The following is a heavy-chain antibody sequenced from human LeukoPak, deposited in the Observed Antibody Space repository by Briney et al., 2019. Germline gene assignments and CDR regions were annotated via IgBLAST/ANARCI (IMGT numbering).Heavy chain of an antibody. V-gene: IGHV3-7*01. CDR3: ARSRGPGDY. D-gene: IGHD3-10*01. CDR1: GFTFNTYW. Sequence: GGSLRLSCAASGFTFNTYWMSWVRQAPGKGLEWVANIKQDGSEKYYVDSVKGRFTISRDNAKNLLYLQMNSLRAEDTAVYYCARSRGPGDYWGQGTLVTVSS. J-gene: IGHJ4*02. CDR2: IKQDGSEK.